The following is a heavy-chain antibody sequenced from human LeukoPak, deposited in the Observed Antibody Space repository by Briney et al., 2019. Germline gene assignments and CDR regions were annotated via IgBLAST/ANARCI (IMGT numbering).Heavy chain of an antibody. CDR1: GFTFSSYV. CDR2: ISGSGGST. CDR3: AGNYVTSYYYYATDV. V-gene: IGHV3-23*01. Sequence: GGSLRLYCAASGFTFSSYVMNWVRQAPGKGLEWVSTISGSGGSTYYADSVKGRFTISGDNSKNTLYLQMNSLRAEDTAVYYCAGNYVTSYYYYATDVWGQGTTVTVSS. D-gene: IGHD3-16*01. J-gene: IGHJ6*02.